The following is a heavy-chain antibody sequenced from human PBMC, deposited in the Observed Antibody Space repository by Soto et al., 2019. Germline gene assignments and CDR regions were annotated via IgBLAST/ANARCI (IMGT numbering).Heavy chain of an antibody. CDR1: GFTFSSYA. Sequence: PGGSLRLSCAASGFTFSSYAMHWVRQAPGKGLEWVAVISYDGSNKYYADSVKGRFTISRDNSKNTLYLQMNSLRAEDTAVYYCARDMRQQLVSNGYYYYYGMDVWGQGTTVTAP. CDR3: ARDMRQQLVSNGYYYYYGMDV. J-gene: IGHJ6*02. D-gene: IGHD6-13*01. V-gene: IGHV3-30-3*01. CDR2: ISYDGSNK.